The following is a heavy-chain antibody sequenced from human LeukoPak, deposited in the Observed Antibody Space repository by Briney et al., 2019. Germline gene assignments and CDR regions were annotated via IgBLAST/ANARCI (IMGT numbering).Heavy chain of an antibody. D-gene: IGHD3-10*01. CDR3: AIGFGELGVWDFDY. V-gene: IGHV3-30*04. CDR1: GFTFCSYA. J-gene: IGHJ4*02. CDR2: ISYDGSNK. Sequence: HPGGSLRLSSAASGFTFCSYAMHWVRQAPGKGLEWVAVISYDGSNKYYADSVKGRFTISRDNSKNTLYLQMNSLRAEDKAVYYCAIGFGELGVWDFDYWGQGTLVTVSS.